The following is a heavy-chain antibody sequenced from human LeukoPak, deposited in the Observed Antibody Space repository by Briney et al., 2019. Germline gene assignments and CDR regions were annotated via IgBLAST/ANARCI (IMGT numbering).Heavy chain of an antibody. D-gene: IGHD3-10*01. Sequence: GGSLRLSCAASGCTFSSYSMNWVRQAPGKGLEWVSYISSSSSTIYYADSVKGRFTISRDNAKNSLYLQMNSLRVEDTAVYYCARDETGALDPWGQGTLVTVSS. V-gene: IGHV3-48*04. J-gene: IGHJ5*02. CDR1: GCTFSSYS. CDR3: ARDETGALDP. CDR2: ISSSSSTI.